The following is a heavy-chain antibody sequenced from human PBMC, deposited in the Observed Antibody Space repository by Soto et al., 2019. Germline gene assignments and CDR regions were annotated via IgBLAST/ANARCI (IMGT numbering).Heavy chain of an antibody. CDR2: ISSTTNYI. CDR3: ARVSEDLTSNFDY. V-gene: IGHV3-21*06. Sequence: GGSLRLSCAASGFTFTRYSMNWVRQAPGKGLEWVSSISSTTNYIYYGDSMKGRFTISRDNAKNSLYLEMNSLRAEDTAVYYCARVSEDLTSNFDYWGQGTLVTVSS. J-gene: IGHJ4*02. CDR1: GFTFTRYS.